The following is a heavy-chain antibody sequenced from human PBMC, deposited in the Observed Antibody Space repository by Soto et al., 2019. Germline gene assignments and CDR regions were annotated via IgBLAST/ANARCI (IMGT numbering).Heavy chain of an antibody. CDR2: IYPGDSDT. D-gene: IGHD1-1*01. CDR3: ARRASSSVTTTYGMDV. Sequence: PGESLKISCKGSGYSFTRYWIAWVRQMPGKGLEWMGIIYPGDSDTRYSPSFQGQVTISADKSVSTAYLQWSSLKASDTAMYYCARRASSSVTTTYGMDVWGQGTTVTVYS. J-gene: IGHJ6*02. CDR1: GYSFTRYW. V-gene: IGHV5-51*01.